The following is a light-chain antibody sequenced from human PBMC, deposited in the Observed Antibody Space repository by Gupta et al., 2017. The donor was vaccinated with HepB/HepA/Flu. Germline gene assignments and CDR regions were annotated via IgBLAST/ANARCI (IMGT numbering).Light chain of an antibody. CDR3: QQYGTSQSWT. CDR1: QSISITS. Sequence: EIVLTQSPGTLSLSPGEGATLSCRASQSISITSLAWYQQKPDQAPRLLIYGASSRAIGIPDRFSGSWSGTTDFTLTISRLEPEDFAVYYCQQYGTSQSWTFGQGTKVEIK. V-gene: IGKV3-20*01. J-gene: IGKJ1*01. CDR2: GAS.